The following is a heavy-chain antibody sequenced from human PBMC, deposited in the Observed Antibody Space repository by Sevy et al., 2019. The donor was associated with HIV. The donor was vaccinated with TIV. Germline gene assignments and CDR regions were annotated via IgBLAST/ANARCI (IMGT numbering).Heavy chain of an antibody. CDR1: GYSISSGYY. V-gene: IGHV4-38-2*01. CDR2: MYHSGTI. D-gene: IGHD3-3*01. CDR3: ARGRTYDFWSGQHYFDS. J-gene: IGHJ4*02. Sequence: SETLSLTCAVSGYSISSGYYWGWIRQPPGKGLEWIGSMYHSGTIYYNPSLKGRVTISVDTSKNHHSLKLSSVTAADSAVYYCARGRTYDFWSGQHYFDSWGQGTLVTVSS.